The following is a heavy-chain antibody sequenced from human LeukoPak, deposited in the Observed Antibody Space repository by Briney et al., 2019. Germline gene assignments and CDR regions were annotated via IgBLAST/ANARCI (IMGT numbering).Heavy chain of an antibody. V-gene: IGHV3-7*01. D-gene: IGHD1-14*01. CDR1: GFTFSNYW. CDR3: ARDRGADRFDH. J-gene: IGHJ4*02. CDR2: IKQDGRAA. Sequence: PGGSLRLSRAASGFTFSNYWMSWVRQAPGKGLEWVANIKQDGRAAYYVDSVTGRFTISRDNAKNSLSLQMDSLRGEDTAVYYCARDRGADRFDHWGQGTLVTVSS.